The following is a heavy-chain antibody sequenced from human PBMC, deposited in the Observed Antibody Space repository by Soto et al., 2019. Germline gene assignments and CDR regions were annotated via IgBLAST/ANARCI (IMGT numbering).Heavy chain of an antibody. D-gene: IGHD3-10*01. CDR1: GFTVSSNY. J-gene: IGHJ6*02. CDR2: IYSGGRT. V-gene: IGHV3-53*01. Sequence: GGSLRLSCAASGFTVSSNYMSWVRQAPGKGLEWVSVIYSGGRTEYGDSVKGRFTISRDNSKNTLYLQMNSLRSEDTAVYYRARGEYYYYVMDVWGQGTTVTVSS. CDR3: ARGEYYYYVMDV.